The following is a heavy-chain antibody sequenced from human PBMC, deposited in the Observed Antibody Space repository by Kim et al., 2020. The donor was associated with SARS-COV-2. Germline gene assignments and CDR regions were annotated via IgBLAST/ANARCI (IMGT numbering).Heavy chain of an antibody. D-gene: IGHD4-17*01. CDR3: AKDSKDYGGNSGAFGWFDP. Sequence: GGSLRLSCAASGFTFSSYAMSWVRQAPGKGLEWVSAISGSGGSTYYADSVKGRFTISRDNSKNTLYLQMNSLRAEDTAVYYCAKDSKDYGGNSGAFGWFDPWGQGTLVTVSS. J-gene: IGHJ5*02. CDR2: ISGSGGST. CDR1: GFTFSSYA. V-gene: IGHV3-23*01.